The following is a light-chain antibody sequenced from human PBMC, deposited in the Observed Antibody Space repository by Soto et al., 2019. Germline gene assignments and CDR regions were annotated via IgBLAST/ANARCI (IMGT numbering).Light chain of an antibody. CDR2: AAS. V-gene: IGKV3-20*01. J-gene: IGKJ5*01. CDR3: QQSHNPVT. Sequence: EIVLTQPPGAVSLSPGERATLSCRASQSVSSAYLAWYHQRPGQAPRLLIYAASTRATGIPDRFSGSGSGTDFTLTISILEPEDFAVYYCQQSHNPVTFGQGTRLEIK. CDR1: QSVSSAY.